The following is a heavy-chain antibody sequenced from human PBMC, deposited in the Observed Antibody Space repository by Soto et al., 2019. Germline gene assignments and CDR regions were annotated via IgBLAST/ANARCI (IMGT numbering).Heavy chain of an antibody. CDR2: IYWDDDK. J-gene: IGHJ4*02. D-gene: IGHD2-8*02. V-gene: IGHV2-5*02. CDR3: AHVYCAASGTLYYFDH. CDR1: GFSFSTGAVG. Sequence: QSTLTESGPTLVKPTQTLTLTCTFSGFSFSTGAVGVGWIRQPPGKALEFLALIYWDDDKRYRPSLKNKINITKDNSRNQVVLTMTDLNPEDTATYYCAHVYCAASGTLYYFDHWCQGTLVTVSS.